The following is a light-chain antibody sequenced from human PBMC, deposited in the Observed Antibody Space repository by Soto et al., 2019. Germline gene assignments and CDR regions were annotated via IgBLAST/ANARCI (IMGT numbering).Light chain of an antibody. Sequence: QSVLTQPPSVSGAPGQRVTISCTGSSSNIGAGYDVHWYQQLPGTAPKLLIYGNSNRPSGAPDRFSGSKSGTSASLAITGLQAEDEADYYCQSYDSSLENVFGTGTKLTVL. CDR1: SSNIGAGYD. J-gene: IGLJ1*01. CDR3: QSYDSSLENV. CDR2: GNS. V-gene: IGLV1-40*01.